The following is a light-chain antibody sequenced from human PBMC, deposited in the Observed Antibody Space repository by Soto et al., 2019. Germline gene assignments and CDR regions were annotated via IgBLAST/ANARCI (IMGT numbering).Light chain of an antibody. CDR1: QSVSSS. CDR3: QQYNNWPPWT. CDR2: GAS. J-gene: IGKJ1*01. Sequence: EIVMTQPPATRAVSAGRRDTLSCRASQSVSSSLAWYEQKPGQAPRLLIYGASTRSTGIPARFSGRGSGTEFTLTISCLQSEDFAVYYCQQYNNWPPWTFGHGTKVEIK. V-gene: IGKV3-15*01.